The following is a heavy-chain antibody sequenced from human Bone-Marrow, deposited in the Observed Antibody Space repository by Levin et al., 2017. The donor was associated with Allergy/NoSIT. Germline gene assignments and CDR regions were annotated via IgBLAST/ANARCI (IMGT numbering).Heavy chain of an antibody. CDR2: IWYNGNNK. Sequence: PGGSLRLSCAASGFIFSDYGMHWVRQAPGKGLEWVAVIWYNGNNKYYADSVKGRFTISRDNYKNTLYLQMNSLRAEDTAVYYCARANRKWDYMVTAPTFDYWGRGTLVTVSS. V-gene: IGHV3-33*01. D-gene: IGHD2-21*02. CDR1: GFIFSDYG. CDR3: ARANRKWDYMVTAPTFDY. J-gene: IGHJ4*02.